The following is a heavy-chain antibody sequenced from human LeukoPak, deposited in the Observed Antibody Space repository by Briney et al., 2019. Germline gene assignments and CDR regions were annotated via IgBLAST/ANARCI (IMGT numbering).Heavy chain of an antibody. D-gene: IGHD6-19*01. CDR3: ARGLGSGWYPDY. J-gene: IGHJ4*02. CDR1: GGSISSYY. CDR2: IYSIVST. Sequence: ASETLSLTCTVSGGSISSYYWSWIRQFPGKGLEWIGYIYSIVSTDYNPSLKSRVTISVDTSKNQFSLKLSSVTAADTAVYYCARGLGSGWYPDYWGQGTLVTVSS. V-gene: IGHV4-59*01.